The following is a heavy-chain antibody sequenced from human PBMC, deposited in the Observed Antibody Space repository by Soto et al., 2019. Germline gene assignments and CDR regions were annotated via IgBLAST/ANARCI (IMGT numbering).Heavy chain of an antibody. Sequence: SETLSLTCTVSGGSISSSSYYWGWIRQPPGKGLEWIGSIYYSGSTYYNPSLKSRVTISVDTSKNQFSLKLSSVTAADTAVYYCARPLGIAAAGTLGMDVWGQGTTVTVSS. CDR3: ARPLGIAAAGTLGMDV. V-gene: IGHV4-39*01. J-gene: IGHJ6*02. D-gene: IGHD6-13*01. CDR2: IYYSGST. CDR1: GGSISSSSYY.